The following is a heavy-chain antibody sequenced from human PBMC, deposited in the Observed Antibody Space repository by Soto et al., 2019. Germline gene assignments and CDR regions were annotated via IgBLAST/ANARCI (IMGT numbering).Heavy chain of an antibody. CDR3: AHRVLYRGSIES. CDR2: IYWNDDK. D-gene: IGHD2-2*01. CDR1: GFSLSTIGVS. Sequence: SGPTLVNHTQTLTLTCTVSGFSLSTIGVSVGWIRQPPGKSPEWLSFIYWNDDKSYSPSLKSRLTVTKDNSKKQVVLTMTNMDPEDKDTYYCAHRVLYRGSIESWGQGIXVTVSS. V-gene: IGHV2-5*01. J-gene: IGHJ4*02.